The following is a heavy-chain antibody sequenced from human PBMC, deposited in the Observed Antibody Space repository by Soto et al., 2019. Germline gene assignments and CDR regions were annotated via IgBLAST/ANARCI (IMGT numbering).Heavy chain of an antibody. CDR1: GFTFSSYA. CDR2: ISSDGSNK. J-gene: IGHJ6*02. D-gene: IGHD6-19*01. CDR3: AREVDTRWRYSSGSHSYYGMDV. V-gene: IGHV3-30-3*01. Sequence: QVQLVESGGGVVQPGRSLRLSCAASGFTFSSYAMHWVRQAPGKGLEWVAVISSDGSNKDYADSVKGRLTISRDNSKKTLYLQMNRLRAEDTAVYYCAREVDTRWRYSSGSHSYYGMDVWGQGTTGTVSS.